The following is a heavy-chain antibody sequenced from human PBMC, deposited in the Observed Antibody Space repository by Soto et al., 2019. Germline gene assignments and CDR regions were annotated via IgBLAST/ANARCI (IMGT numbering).Heavy chain of an antibody. V-gene: IGHV3-30*18. D-gene: IGHD3-10*01. J-gene: IGHJ6*02. Sequence: GGSLRLSCAASGFTFRRHGMHWVRQAPGKGLEWLTIISYDGIQKFYTESVKGRFTITRDNSKNMVFLQMNSLRAEDTAVYYCAKDPLWFGIEGYYGMDVWGQGTTVTVPS. CDR1: GFTFRRHG. CDR3: AKDPLWFGIEGYYGMDV. CDR2: ISYDGIQK.